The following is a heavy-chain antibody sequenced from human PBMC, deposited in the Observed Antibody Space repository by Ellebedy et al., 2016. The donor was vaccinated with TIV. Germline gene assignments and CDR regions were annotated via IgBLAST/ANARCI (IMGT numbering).Heavy chain of an antibody. Sequence: GESLKISCAASGFTFGNYAMDWVRQAPGKGLEWVATIRGTGDNTYYADAVRGRFTLSRDNSKNTLYLQMNSLRAEDTAVYYCARDLRGGNSGPDYWGQGTLVTVSS. CDR2: IRGTGDNT. CDR3: ARDLRGGNSGPDY. V-gene: IGHV3-23*01. J-gene: IGHJ4*02. D-gene: IGHD4-23*01. CDR1: GFTFGNYA.